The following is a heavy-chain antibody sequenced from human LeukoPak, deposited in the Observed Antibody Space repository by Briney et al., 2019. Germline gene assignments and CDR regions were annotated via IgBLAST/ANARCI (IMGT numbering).Heavy chain of an antibody. D-gene: IGHD2-2*01. J-gene: IGHJ6*03. CDR1: GFTFSSYA. Sequence: GGSLRLSCAASGFTFSSYAMSWVRQAPGKGLEWVSAISGSGGSTYYADSVKGRFTISRDNSKNTLYLQMNSLRAEDTAVYYCAKGYCSSTSCYLSNYMDVWGKGTSVTVSS. CDR3: AKGYCSSTSCYLSNYMDV. CDR2: ISGSGGST. V-gene: IGHV3-23*01.